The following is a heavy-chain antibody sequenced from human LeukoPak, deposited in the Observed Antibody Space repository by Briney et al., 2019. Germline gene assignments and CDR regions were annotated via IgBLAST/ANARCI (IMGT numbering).Heavy chain of an antibody. CDR2: INHSGST. V-gene: IGHV4-34*01. Sequence: SETLSLTCAVYGGSFSGYYWSWIRRPPGKGLEWIGEINHSGSTNYNPSLKSRVTISVDTSKNQFSLKLSSVTAADTAVYYCASLSSSSMDYWGQGTLVTVSS. CDR1: GGSFSGYY. CDR3: ASLSSSSMDY. J-gene: IGHJ4*02. D-gene: IGHD6-6*01.